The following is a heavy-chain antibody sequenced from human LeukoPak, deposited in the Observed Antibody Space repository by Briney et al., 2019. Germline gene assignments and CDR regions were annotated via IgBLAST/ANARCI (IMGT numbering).Heavy chain of an antibody. CDR3: AREYQLLGTVYNYFDP. CDR2: MNPNSGNT. J-gene: IGHJ5*02. Sequence: ASVKVSCKASGYTFTSYDINWVRQAIGQGLEWMGWMNPNSGNTGYAQKFQGRVTMTRNTSISTAYMELTSLRSEDTAVYYCAREYQLLGTVYNYFDPWGQGTLVTVSS. CDR1: GYTFTSYD. D-gene: IGHD2-2*01. V-gene: IGHV1-8*01.